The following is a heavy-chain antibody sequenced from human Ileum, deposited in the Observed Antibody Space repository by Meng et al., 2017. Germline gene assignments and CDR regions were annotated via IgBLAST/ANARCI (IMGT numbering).Heavy chain of an antibody. Sequence: QVQLVQSGAEVKYPGSSATVPCKASGGAFSSSAIGWLRQAPGRGLEWMGGIIPILNASTYAQNFKGRVTLSADMATTTVYMELSSLTSDDTAVYFCARDCSGGGCFDPWGQGTLVTVSS. J-gene: IGHJ5*02. CDR1: GGAFSSSA. CDR3: ARDCSGGGCFDP. CDR2: IIPILNAS. V-gene: IGHV1-69*10. D-gene: IGHD2-15*01.